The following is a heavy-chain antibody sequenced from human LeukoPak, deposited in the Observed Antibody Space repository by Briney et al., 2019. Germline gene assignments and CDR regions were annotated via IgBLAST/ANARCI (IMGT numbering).Heavy chain of an antibody. Sequence: GGSLRLSCSASGFTLSMYSMHWVRQAPGKGLEYVSSITANGGTTNHADSVRGRFIISRDNSKNTLYLQISSLRPEDTAVFYCAKGGDSGSLKYYFDYWGQGTLVTVSS. CDR3: AKGGDSGSLKYYFDY. D-gene: IGHD3-10*01. CDR2: ITANGGTT. J-gene: IGHJ4*02. CDR1: GFTLSMYS. V-gene: IGHV3-64D*06.